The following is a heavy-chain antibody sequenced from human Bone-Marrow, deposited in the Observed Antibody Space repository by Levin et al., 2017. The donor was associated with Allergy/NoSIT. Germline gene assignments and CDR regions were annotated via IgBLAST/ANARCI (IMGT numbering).Heavy chain of an antibody. CDR2: IYSGGGT. V-gene: IGHV3-53*01. D-gene: IGHD1-26*01. Sequence: GGSLRLSCAASGFTISSNYMSWVRQAPGKGLEWVSIIYSGGGTFYADSVKGRFTISRDDSKNTLFLQMNSLRAEDTAMYYCARDSYGTLWGQGTLVTVSS. J-gene: IGHJ4*02. CDR3: ARDSYGTL. CDR1: GFTISSNY.